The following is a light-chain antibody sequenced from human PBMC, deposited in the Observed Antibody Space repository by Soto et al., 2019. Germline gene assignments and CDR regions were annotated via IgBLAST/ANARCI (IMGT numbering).Light chain of an antibody. CDR3: QQYNQWPRT. V-gene: IGKV3-15*01. CDR2: GAS. Sequence: EIEMTQYPATLSVSPGERATLSSRASQSLGTNSAWFQQKPGQVPRLLIHGASTRATGIPARFSGSGSGTDFTLTISSLQSEDFAVYYCQQYNQWPRTFGQGTKV. CDR1: QSLGTN. J-gene: IGKJ1*01.